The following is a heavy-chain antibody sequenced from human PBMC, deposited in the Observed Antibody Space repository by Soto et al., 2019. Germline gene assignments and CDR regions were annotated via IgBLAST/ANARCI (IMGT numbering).Heavy chain of an antibody. CDR2: ISWNSGSI. CDR1: GFTFDDYA. CDR3: AKDIDPKYSSGWKAGYFDY. Sequence: EVQLVESGGGLVQPGRSLRLSCAASGFTFDDYAMHWVRQAPGKGLEWVSGISWNSGSIGYADSVKGRFTISRDNAKNSLYLQMNSLRAEDTALYYCAKDIDPKYSSGWKAGYFDYWGQGTLVTVSS. V-gene: IGHV3-9*01. D-gene: IGHD6-19*01. J-gene: IGHJ4*02.